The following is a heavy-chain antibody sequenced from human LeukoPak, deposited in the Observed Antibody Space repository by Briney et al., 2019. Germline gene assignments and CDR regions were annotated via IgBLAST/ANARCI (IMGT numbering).Heavy chain of an antibody. J-gene: IGHJ4*02. CDR2: TRRSGTT. Sequence: SETLSLTCSVSGGSISTYYWNWIRQPAGKGLEWIGRTRRSGTTNYNPSLKSRVTMSADTSKNQLSLKLSSVTAADTAAYYCARDFGSSIEYYFEDWGQGILVTVSS. CDR3: ARDFGSSIEYYFED. CDR1: GGSISTYY. D-gene: IGHD6-19*01. V-gene: IGHV4-4*07.